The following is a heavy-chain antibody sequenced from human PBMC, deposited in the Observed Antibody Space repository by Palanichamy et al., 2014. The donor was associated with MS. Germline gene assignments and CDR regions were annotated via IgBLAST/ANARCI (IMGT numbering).Heavy chain of an antibody. D-gene: IGHD1-1*01. CDR1: GFTFSDYG. Sequence: QVQLVESGGGVVQPGRSLRLSCAASGFTFSDYGLHWVRQAPGKGLEWVAVIWYDESYKFYADSVEGRFTISRDNSKNMVYLQMNSLRVEDTAVYYCARGYITSWGGYWGQGTLVTVSS. V-gene: IGHV3-33*03. CDR2: IWYDESYK. J-gene: IGHJ4*02. CDR3: ARGYITSWGGY.